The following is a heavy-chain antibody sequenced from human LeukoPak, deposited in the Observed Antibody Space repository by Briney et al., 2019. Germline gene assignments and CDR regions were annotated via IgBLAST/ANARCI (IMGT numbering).Heavy chain of an antibody. D-gene: IGHD3-10*01. CDR1: GGSFSSYY. CDR2: ISYSGST. J-gene: IGHJ4*02. Sequence: SETLSLTCTVSGGSFSSYYWSWIRQPPGKGLEWVGYISYSGSTYYNPSLKSRVTISVDTSKKQFSLKLISVTAADTAVYYCARDLGPSRGFDYWGQGTLVSVSS. CDR3: ARDLGPSRGFDY. V-gene: IGHV4-59*01.